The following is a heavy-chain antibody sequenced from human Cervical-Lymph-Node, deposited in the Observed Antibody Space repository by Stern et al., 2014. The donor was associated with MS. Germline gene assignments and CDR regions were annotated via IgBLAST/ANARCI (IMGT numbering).Heavy chain of an antibody. J-gene: IGHJ5*02. Sequence: VQLVESGGGVVQPGRPLRLSCAASGFTFGSCAMHWVRQAPGQGLAWVAGVSYDGSNKYYADSGKGRFTVSRDSSQNTLQLQMSSLRAEDTAVYYCAKDRQYLTYVFDHWGQGSLVTVSS. CDR2: VSYDGSNK. CDR1: GFTFGSCA. V-gene: IGHV3-30*18. CDR3: AKDRQYLTYVFDH. D-gene: IGHD2/OR15-2a*01.